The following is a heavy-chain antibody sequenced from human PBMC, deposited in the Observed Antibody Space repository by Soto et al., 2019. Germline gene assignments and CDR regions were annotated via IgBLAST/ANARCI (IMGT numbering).Heavy chain of an antibody. Sequence: SCAASGFTFSSYGMHWVRQAPGKGLEWVAVISYDGSNTKYADSVKGRFTISRDNSRNTLYLQMNSLRAEDTAVYYCARGFRVEGAYGAGAFFDYWAQGTLVTVSS. J-gene: IGHJ4*02. CDR2: ISYDGSNT. V-gene: IGHV3-30*03. D-gene: IGHD1-26*01. CDR3: ARGFRVEGAYGAGAFFDY. CDR1: GFTFSSYG.